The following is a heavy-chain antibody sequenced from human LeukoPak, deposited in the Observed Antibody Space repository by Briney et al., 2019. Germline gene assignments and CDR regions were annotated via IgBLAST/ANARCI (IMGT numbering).Heavy chain of an antibody. J-gene: IGHJ4*02. Sequence: GGSLRLSCAASGFTFNSYGMHWVRQAPGKGLEWVAVISYDGSNKYYADSVKGRFTISRDNSKNTLYLQMNSLRAEDTAVYYCAKDRGSSGYYVDYWGQGTLVTVSS. CDR3: AKDRGSSGYYVDY. CDR1: GFTFNSYG. CDR2: ISYDGSNK. D-gene: IGHD3-22*01. V-gene: IGHV3-30*18.